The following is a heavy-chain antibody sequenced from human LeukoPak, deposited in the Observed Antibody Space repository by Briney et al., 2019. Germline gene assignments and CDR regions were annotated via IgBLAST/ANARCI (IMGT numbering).Heavy chain of an antibody. J-gene: IGHJ4*02. CDR1: GYTFRSHG. Sequence: GASVKVSCKASGYTFRSHGISWVRQAPGQGLEWMGWISGYNGNTKYAQKVQDRVTMTTDTSTSTAYMELRSLRPGDTAVYYCARDVDSSMVLFDYWGQGTLVTVSS. CDR3: ARDVDSSMVLFDY. CDR2: ISGYNGNT. V-gene: IGHV1-18*01. D-gene: IGHD5-18*01.